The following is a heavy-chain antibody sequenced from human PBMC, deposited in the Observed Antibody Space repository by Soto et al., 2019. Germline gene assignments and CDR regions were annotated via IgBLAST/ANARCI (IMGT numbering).Heavy chain of an antibody. Sequence: SVTLSLTCGVGSGSIRSRNWRSLVRQPPGKGLEWIGEIYHSGSTNYNPSLKSRVTISVDKSKNQFSLKLSSVTAADTAVYYCARAGYCSSTSCYSYFDYWGQGTLVTVSS. J-gene: IGHJ4*02. CDR2: IYHSGST. D-gene: IGHD2-2*01. CDR3: ARAGYCSSTSCYSYFDY. V-gene: IGHV4-4*02. CDR1: SGSIRSRNW.